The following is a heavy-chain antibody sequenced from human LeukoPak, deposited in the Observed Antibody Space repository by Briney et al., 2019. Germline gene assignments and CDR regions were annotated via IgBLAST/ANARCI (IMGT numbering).Heavy chain of an antibody. Sequence: GGSLRLSCAASGFTFSSYAMSWVRQAPGKGLEWVSAISGSGGSTYYADSEKGRFTISRDNSKNTLYLQMNSLRAEDTAVYYCARPGIRYFDWLFQNWFDPWGQGTLVTVSS. J-gene: IGHJ5*02. CDR1: GFTFSSYA. CDR3: ARPGIRYFDWLFQNWFDP. V-gene: IGHV3-23*01. D-gene: IGHD3-9*01. CDR2: ISGSGGST.